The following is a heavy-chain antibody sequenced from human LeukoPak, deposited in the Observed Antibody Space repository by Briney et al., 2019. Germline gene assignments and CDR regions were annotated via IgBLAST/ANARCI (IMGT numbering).Heavy chain of an antibody. CDR2: IYYSGST. CDR3: ARLGGNDYDFWGGYHKYYMDV. Sequence: SETLSLTCTVSGGSISSSSYYWGWIRQPPGKGLEWIGSIYYSGSTYYNPSLKSRFTISVDTSKNQFSLKLSSVTAADTAVYYCARLGGNDYDFWGGYHKYYMDVWGKGTTVTVSS. J-gene: IGHJ6*03. V-gene: IGHV4-39*01. D-gene: IGHD3-3*01. CDR1: GGSISSSSYY.